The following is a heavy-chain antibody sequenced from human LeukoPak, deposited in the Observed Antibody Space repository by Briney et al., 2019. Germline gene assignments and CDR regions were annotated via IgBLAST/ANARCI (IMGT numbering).Heavy chain of an antibody. Sequence: PGGSLRLSCAASGFTFSSYAMHWVRQAPGKGLEWVAVISYDGSNKYYADSVKGRFTISRDNSKNTLYLQMNSLRAEDTAVYYCARGRGDFWSGYYEMYYFDYWGQGTLVTVSS. V-gene: IGHV3-30-3*01. CDR1: GFTFSSYA. CDR2: ISYDGSNK. D-gene: IGHD3-3*01. J-gene: IGHJ4*02. CDR3: ARGRGDFWSGYYEMYYFDY.